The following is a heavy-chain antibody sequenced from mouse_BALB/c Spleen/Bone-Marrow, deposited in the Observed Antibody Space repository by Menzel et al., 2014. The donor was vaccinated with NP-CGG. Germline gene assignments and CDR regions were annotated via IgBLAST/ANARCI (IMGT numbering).Heavy chain of an antibody. CDR2: IDPANGNT. Sequence: VQLQQSGAELVKPGASVKLSCTASGFNIKDTYMYWVKQRPEQGLEWIGRIDPANGNTKYDPKFQGKATITADTSSNTAYLQLSSLTSEDTAVYYCARYRYYGSSYAMDYWDQGTSVTVSS. J-gene: IGHJ4*01. D-gene: IGHD1-1*01. V-gene: IGHV14-3*02. CDR1: GFNIKDTY. CDR3: ARYRYYGSSYAMDY.